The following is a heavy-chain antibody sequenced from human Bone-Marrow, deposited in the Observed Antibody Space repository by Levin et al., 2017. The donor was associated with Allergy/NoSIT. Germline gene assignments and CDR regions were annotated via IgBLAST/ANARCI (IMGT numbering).Heavy chain of an antibody. CDR1: GGSVNTDYSY. D-gene: IGHD3-10*02. CDR2: ISNSGSA. J-gene: IGHJ4*03. V-gene: IGHV4-30-4*01. Sequence: SETLSLTCIVSGGSVNTDYSYWTWIRQPPGKGLEWIGYISNSGSALYTSSLKSRLSISLDSSQNLFSLRLESVTAADTAVYYCAREGVSAVRGYFDFWGQGTLVTVSS. CDR3: AREGVSAVRGYFDF.